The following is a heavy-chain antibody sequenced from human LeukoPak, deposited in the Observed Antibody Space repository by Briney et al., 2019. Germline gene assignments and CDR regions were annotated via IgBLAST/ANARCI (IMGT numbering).Heavy chain of an antibody. CDR1: GGSISSYY. J-gene: IGHJ4*02. CDR2: IYYSGST. D-gene: IGHD2-2*01. V-gene: IGHV4-59*01. CDR3: ARDRCSSTSCYSDY. Sequence: KPSETLSLTCTVSGGSISSYYWSWLRQPAGKGLEWIGYIYYSGSTNYNPSLKSRVTISVDTSKNQFSLKLSSVTAADTAVYYCARDRCSSTSCYSDYWGQGTLVTVSS.